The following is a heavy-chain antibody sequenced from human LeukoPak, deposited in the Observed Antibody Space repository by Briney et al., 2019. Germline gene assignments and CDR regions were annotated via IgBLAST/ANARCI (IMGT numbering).Heavy chain of an antibody. D-gene: IGHD3-10*01. CDR3: ARGPAQLLVLVWFGPEGWLDP. Sequence: GESLKISCKGSGYSFTSYGITWVRQAPGQGLEWLGWISAYNGDTNYAQKLQGRVTMTTDTSTSTAYMELRSLRSDDTAAYYCARGPAQLLVLVWFGPEGWLDPWGQGTLVTVSS. CDR2: ISAYNGDT. CDR1: GYSFTSYG. V-gene: IGHV1-18*01. J-gene: IGHJ5*02.